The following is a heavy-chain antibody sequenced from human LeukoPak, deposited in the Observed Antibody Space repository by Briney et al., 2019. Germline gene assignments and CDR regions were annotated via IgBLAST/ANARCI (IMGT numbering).Heavy chain of an antibody. CDR2: IHYSGST. V-gene: IGHV4-59*08. Sequence: PSGTLSLTCTVSGCSMNTYFWSWIRQPPGKGLEWIGHIHYSGSTTYNPSLKSRVTISVDVSKNQFSLKLSSVTAADTAVYYCARHKTGGTYPLDYWGQGTLVTVSS. D-gene: IGHD1-26*01. CDR3: ARHKTGGTYPLDY. CDR1: GCSMNTYF. J-gene: IGHJ4*02.